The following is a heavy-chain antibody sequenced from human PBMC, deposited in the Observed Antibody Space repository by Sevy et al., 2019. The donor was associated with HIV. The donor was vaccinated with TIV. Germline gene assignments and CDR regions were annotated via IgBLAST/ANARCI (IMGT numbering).Heavy chain of an antibody. D-gene: IGHD2-21*02. CDR1: GYSISSGYY. CDR2: IYHSGRT. J-gene: IGHJ6*02. V-gene: IGHV4-38-2*01. Sequence: SETLSLTCAVSGYSISSGYYWGWIRQSPGKGLEWIGNIYHSGRTYHNPSLKSRVTISVDTSKTQFSLKLTSVTAADTAVYYCARASGGDRLDYYGMDVWGQGTTVTVSS. CDR3: ARASGGDRLDYYGMDV.